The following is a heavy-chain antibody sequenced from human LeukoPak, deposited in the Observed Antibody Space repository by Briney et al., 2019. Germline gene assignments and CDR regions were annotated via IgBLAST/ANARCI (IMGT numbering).Heavy chain of an antibody. J-gene: IGHJ5*02. V-gene: IGHV4-31*03. CDR2: IDYSGTT. CDR1: GGSISSGDYY. D-gene: IGHD2-8*01. CDR3: ARDPWGCTDTVCENWFDP. Sequence: PSETLSLTCPVSGGSISSGDYYWSWIRQHRGKGLEWIGYIDYSGTTHYNPSLKSRVTLSVETSKNQFSLKLSSMTAADTAVYYCARDPWGCTDTVCENWFDPWGQGTLVTVSS.